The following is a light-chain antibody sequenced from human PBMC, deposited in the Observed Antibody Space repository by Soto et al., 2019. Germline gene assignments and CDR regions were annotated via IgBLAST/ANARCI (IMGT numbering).Light chain of an antibody. Sequence: EIVLTQSPGTLSLSPGERATLSCRASQSVRSNYLAWYQQKPGQAPRLLIFGASTRAAGIPARFSGSGSGTEFTLTISSPQSEAFAIYFCQQYNNWPTFGQGTKVDIK. CDR1: QSVRSN. V-gene: IGKV3-15*01. CDR3: QQYNNWPT. CDR2: GAS. J-gene: IGKJ1*01.